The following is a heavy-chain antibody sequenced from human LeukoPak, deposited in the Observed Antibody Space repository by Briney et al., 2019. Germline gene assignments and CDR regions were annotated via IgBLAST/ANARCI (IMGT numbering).Heavy chain of an antibody. J-gene: IGHJ4*02. CDR1: GGSFTTYY. V-gene: IGHV4-34*01. Sequence: PSETLSLTCAVCGGSFTTYYWSWIRQPPGKGLEWIGEINHSGHTNYNPSLKSRVSMSVDSPKNQISLKLHSVTAADTAVYFCVRGPYSSDAGYWGQGTLVIVSS. CDR3: VRGPYSSDAGY. CDR2: INHSGHT. D-gene: IGHD5-12*01.